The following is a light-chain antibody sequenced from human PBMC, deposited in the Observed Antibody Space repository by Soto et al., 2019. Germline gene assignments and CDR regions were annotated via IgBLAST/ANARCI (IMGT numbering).Light chain of an antibody. CDR3: QQYNSYSVT. J-gene: IGKJ1*01. CDR1: QSISSW. Sequence: GDRVPIPCRASQSISSWLAWYQQKPGKAPKLLIYDASSLESGVPSRFSGSGSGTKFTLTISSLQPDDFATYYCQQYNSYSVTFGQGTKVDIK. CDR2: DAS. V-gene: IGKV1-5*01.